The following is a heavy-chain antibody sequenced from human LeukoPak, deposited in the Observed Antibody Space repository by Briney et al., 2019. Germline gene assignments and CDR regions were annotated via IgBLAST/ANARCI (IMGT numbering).Heavy chain of an antibody. CDR1: GYTLTELS. D-gene: IGHD2-2*01. CDR2: FDPEDGEA. CDR3: ATSYCSSTSCSYRSAFDI. Sequence: ASVKVSCKVSGYTLTELSMHWVRQAPGKGLEWMGGFDPEDGEAIYAQKFQGRVTMTEDTSTDTAYMKLSSLRSEDTAVYYCATSYCSSTSCSYRSAFDIWGQGTMVTVSS. V-gene: IGHV1-24*01. J-gene: IGHJ3*02.